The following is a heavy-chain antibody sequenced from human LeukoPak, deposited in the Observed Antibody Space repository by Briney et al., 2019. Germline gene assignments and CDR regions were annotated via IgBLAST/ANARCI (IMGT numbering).Heavy chain of an antibody. V-gene: IGHV1-69*13. Sequence: SVKVSCKASGGTFSSYAISWVRQAPGQGLEWMGGIIPIFGTANYAQKFQGRVTITADESTSTAYMELSSLRSEDTAVYYCATSQYSSSWYLTFARKVDAFDIWGQGTMVTVSS. J-gene: IGHJ3*02. CDR3: ATSQYSSSWYLTFARKVDAFDI. CDR2: IIPIFGTA. CDR1: GGTFSSYA. D-gene: IGHD6-13*01.